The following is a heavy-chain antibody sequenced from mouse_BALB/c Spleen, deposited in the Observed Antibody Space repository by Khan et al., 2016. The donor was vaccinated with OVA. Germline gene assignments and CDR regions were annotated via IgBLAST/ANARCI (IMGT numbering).Heavy chain of an antibody. CDR3: ARRGLRWDFDY. V-gene: IGHV1-7*01. CDR2: INPSTGYT. Sequence: QVQLKESGAELAKPGASVKMSCKASGYTFINYWILWVKQRPGQGLEWIGYINPSTGYTEYNQNFKDQATLPADKSSSTAYMQLSSLTSEDSAVDYCARRGLRWDFDYWGQGTTLTVSS. D-gene: IGHD1-1*01. CDR1: GYTFINYW. J-gene: IGHJ2*01.